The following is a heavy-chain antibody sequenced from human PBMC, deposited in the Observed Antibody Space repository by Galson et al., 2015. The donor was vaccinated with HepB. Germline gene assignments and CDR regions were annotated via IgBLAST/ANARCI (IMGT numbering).Heavy chain of an antibody. J-gene: IGHJ4*02. D-gene: IGHD2-15*01. V-gene: IGHV3-30*09. CDR2: IADDASSQ. CDR3: ARANRGGVSLVIDK. CDR1: GFTFSNYA. Sequence: SLRLSCAVSGFTFSNYAMHWARQAPGKGLEWVAVIADDASSQYFSDSVRGRFATYRDNSKSTLFLQMDSLRPEDTAVYFCARANRGGVSLVIDKWGRGTLVSGSP.